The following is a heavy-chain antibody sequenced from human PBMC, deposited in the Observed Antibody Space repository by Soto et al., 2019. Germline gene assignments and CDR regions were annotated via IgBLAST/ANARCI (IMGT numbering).Heavy chain of an antibody. J-gene: IGHJ4*02. V-gene: IGHV3-23*01. Sequence: EVQLLESGGRLVLPGGSLRLSCAASGFTFTSSAMNWVRQAPGKGLEWVSGISSSGGLTYYADSVKGRFSISRDNSKNTLYLQMNSLRAEDTAVYYCAKVGFSFDYWGQGTLVTVSP. CDR1: GFTFTSSA. CDR3: AKVGFSFDY. CDR2: ISSSGGLT. D-gene: IGHD3-10*01.